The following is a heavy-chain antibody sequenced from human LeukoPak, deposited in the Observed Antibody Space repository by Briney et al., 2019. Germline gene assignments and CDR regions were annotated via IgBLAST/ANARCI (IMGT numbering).Heavy chain of an antibody. V-gene: IGHV3-33*08. CDR1: GFTFSSYA. Sequence: GGSLRLSCAASGFTFSSYAMSWVRQAPGKGLEWVAVMWFDGSNKYYADFVKGRFTISRDNSKNTLYLEMNSLRAEDTAVYYCARDKGRMDVWGKGTTVTVSS. J-gene: IGHJ6*03. CDR3: ARDKGRMDV. CDR2: MWFDGSNK.